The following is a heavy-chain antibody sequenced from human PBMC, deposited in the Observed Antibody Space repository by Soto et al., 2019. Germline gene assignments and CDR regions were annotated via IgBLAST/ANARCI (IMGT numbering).Heavy chain of an antibody. J-gene: IGHJ6*03. CDR2: ISSSSSYI. CDR1: GFTFSSYS. CDR3: ASPHDRPSYYDFWSGSYYMDV. Sequence: EVQLVESGGGLVKPGGSLRLSCAASGFTFSSYSMNWVRQAPGKGLEWVSSISSSSSYIYYADSVKGRFTISRDNAKNSRYLQMNSLRAEDTAVYYCASPHDRPSYYDFWSGSYYMDVWGKGTTVTVSS. V-gene: IGHV3-21*01. D-gene: IGHD3-3*01.